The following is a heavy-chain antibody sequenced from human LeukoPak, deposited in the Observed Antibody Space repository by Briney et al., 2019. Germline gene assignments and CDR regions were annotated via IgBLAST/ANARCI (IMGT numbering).Heavy chain of an antibody. CDR1: GFTFRSYS. V-gene: IGHV3-21*01. CDR2: ISSSSSYI. Sequence: GGSLRLSCAASGFTFRSYSMKWVRQAPGKGLEWVSSISSSSSYIYYADSVKGRFTISRDNAKNSLYLQMNSLRAEDTAVYYCASIITPGIAVAVDYWGQGTLVTVSS. J-gene: IGHJ4*02. D-gene: IGHD6-19*01. CDR3: ASIITPGIAVAVDY.